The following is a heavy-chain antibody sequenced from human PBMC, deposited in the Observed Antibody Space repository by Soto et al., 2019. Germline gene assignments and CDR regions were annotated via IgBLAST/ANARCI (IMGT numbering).Heavy chain of an antibody. J-gene: IGHJ6*04. V-gene: IGHV3-23*01. CDR3: AKDFDSYSSSRYGMDV. CDR1: LFSFSSHA. D-gene: IGHD6-13*01. CDR2: ISSGGDNT. Sequence: TGGSLRLSCAASLFSFSSHAMSWVRQAPGKGLEWVSTISSGGDNTYSADSVKGRFTISRDNSKNTLCLQMNSPRGEYTAVYYCAKDFDSYSSSRYGMDVWGKGPTVTVAS.